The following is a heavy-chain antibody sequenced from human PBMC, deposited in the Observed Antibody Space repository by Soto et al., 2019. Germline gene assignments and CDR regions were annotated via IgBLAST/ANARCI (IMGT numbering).Heavy chain of an antibody. J-gene: IGHJ4*02. D-gene: IGHD3-22*01. Sequence: SETLSLTCTVSGGSISSGGYYWSWIRQHPGKGLEWIGYIYYSGSTYYNPSLKSRVTISVDTSKNQFSLKLSSVTAADTAVYYCARDTDYYDSSGNYYVMDYWGQGTLVTVSS. CDR3: ARDTDYYDSSGNYYVMDY. CDR1: GGSISSGGYY. V-gene: IGHV4-31*03. CDR2: IYYSGST.